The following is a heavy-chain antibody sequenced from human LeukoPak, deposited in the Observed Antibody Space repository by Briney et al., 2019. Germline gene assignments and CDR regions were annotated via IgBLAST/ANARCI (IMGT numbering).Heavy chain of an antibody. CDR3: ARNPAKVFPAVY. J-gene: IGHJ4*02. V-gene: IGHV3-7*01. Sequence: GGSLRLSCAASGFSFCNNWISWVRQDPGKGLEGVANINEDGSRTFYVDSVKGRFTISSDNTKSSVYLQMNSLRADDTAVYYCARNPAKVFPAVYWGQGTLVTVSS. D-gene: IGHD2-2*01. CDR1: GFSFCNNW. CDR2: INEDGSRT.